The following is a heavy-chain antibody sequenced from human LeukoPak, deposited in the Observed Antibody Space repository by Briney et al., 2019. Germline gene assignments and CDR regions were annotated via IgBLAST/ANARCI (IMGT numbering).Heavy chain of an antibody. CDR2: INPSGGST. J-gene: IGHJ4*02. CDR1: GYTFTSYY. CDR3: ASLSPVNTIFGVGYFDY. D-gene: IGHD3-3*01. Sequence: ASVKVSCKASGYTFTSYYMHWVRQAPGQGLEWMGIINPSGGSTSYAQKFQGRVTMTRDTSTSTVYMELSSLRSEDTAVYYCASLSPVNTIFGVGYFDYWGQGTLVTVSS. V-gene: IGHV1-46*03.